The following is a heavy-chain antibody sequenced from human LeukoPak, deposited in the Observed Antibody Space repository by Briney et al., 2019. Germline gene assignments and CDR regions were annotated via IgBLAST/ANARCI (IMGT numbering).Heavy chain of an antibody. J-gene: IGHJ4*02. CDR3: ARGGMRDTAMVLFDY. CDR1: GYTFTNYG. D-gene: IGHD5-18*01. Sequence: ASVKVSCKASGYTFTNYGISWVRQAPGQGLEWMGWINTYNGNTNYAQKFQGRVTMTTDTSTSTAYMELRSLRSDDTAVYYCARGGMRDTAMVLFDYWGQGTLVTVSS. V-gene: IGHV1-18*04. CDR2: INTYNGNT.